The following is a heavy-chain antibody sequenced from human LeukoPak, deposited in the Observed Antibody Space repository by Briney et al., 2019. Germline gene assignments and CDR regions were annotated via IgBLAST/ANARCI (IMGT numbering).Heavy chain of an antibody. Sequence: SETLSLTCNVSGGSISSYYWTWVRQPPGKGLEWIGYIYYSGSTNYDPSLKSRVTISVDTSKNQFSLKLSSVTAADTAVYYCARVTVDAGSYYPIDYWGQGTLVTVSS. CDR3: ARVTVDAGSYYPIDY. CDR2: IYYSGST. J-gene: IGHJ4*02. V-gene: IGHV4-59*12. D-gene: IGHD1-26*01. CDR1: GGSISSYY.